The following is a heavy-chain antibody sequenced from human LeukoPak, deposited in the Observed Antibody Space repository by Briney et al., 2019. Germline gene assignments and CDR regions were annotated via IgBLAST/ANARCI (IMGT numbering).Heavy chain of an antibody. CDR1: GGSFSGYY. Sequence: SETLSLTCAVYGGSFSGYYWSWIRQPPGKGLEWIGEINHSGRTNYNPSLKSRVTISVDTYKHQFSLKLSSVTAADTAVYYRARVGQQLVNWFAPWGQGTLVTVSS. V-gene: IGHV4-34*01. D-gene: IGHD6-13*01. J-gene: IGHJ5*02. CDR3: ARVGQQLVNWFAP. CDR2: INHSGRT.